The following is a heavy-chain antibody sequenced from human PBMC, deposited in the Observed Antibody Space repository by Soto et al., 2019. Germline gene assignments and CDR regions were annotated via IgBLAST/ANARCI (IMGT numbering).Heavy chain of an antibody. CDR3: ATRTISGYYFDY. CDR2: IYYNDST. J-gene: IGHJ4*02. CDR1: GGSITSSSYY. V-gene: IGHV4-39*01. D-gene: IGHD1-26*01. Sequence: QLQLQESGPGLVKPSETLSLTCTVSGGSITSSSYYWGWIRQPPMQGLEWIATIYYNDSTYYKPSLRSRVNISVDTSKNQFSLKLSSVTAADTAVYYCATRTISGYYFDYWGQGTLVTVSS.